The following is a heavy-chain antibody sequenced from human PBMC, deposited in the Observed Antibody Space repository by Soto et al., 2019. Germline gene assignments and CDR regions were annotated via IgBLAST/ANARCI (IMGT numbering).Heavy chain of an antibody. CDR1: GFTFGSYS. J-gene: IGHJ4*02. D-gene: IGHD2-2*01. V-gene: IGHV3-48*01. Sequence: LRLSCAASGFTFGSYSMNWVRQAPGKGLEWVSYISSSSSAIYYADSVKGRFTISRDNAKNSLYLQMNSLRAEDTAVYYCARGSGSTKAKYFDYWGQGTLVTVSS. CDR3: ARGSGSTKAKYFDY. CDR2: ISSSSSAI.